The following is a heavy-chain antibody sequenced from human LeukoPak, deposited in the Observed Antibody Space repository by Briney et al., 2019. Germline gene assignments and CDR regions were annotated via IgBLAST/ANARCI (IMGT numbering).Heavy chain of an antibody. J-gene: IGHJ6*03. CDR2: IRYDGSNK. Sequence: GGSLRLSCAASGFTFSSYWMSWVRQAPGKGLEWVAFIRYDGSNKYYADSVKGRFTISRDNSKNTLYLQMNSLRAEDTAVYYCAKDGATIFGVVITGPLNTQYYYYMDVWGKGTTVTVSS. D-gene: IGHD3-3*01. CDR3: AKDGATIFGVVITGPLNTQYYYYMDV. V-gene: IGHV3-30*02. CDR1: GFTFSSYW.